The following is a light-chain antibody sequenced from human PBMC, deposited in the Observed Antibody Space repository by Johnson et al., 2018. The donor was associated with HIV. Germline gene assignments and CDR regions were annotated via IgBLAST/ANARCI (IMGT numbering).Light chain of an antibody. J-gene: IGLJ1*01. V-gene: IGLV1-51*02. CDR1: SSNIGNTY. CDR3: GTWDSSLSAVP. CDR2: ENN. Sequence: QSVLTQPPSVSAAPGQEVTISCSGSSSNIGNTYVSWYQQLPGTAPKLLIYENNKRPSGIPDRFSGSKSGTSATLGITGLQTGDEADYYCGTWDSSLSAVPIGTGTKVTVL.